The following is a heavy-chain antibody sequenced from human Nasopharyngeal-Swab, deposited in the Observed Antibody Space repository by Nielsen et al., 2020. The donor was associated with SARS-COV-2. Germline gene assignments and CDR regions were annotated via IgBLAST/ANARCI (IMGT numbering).Heavy chain of an antibody. J-gene: IGHJ6*02. CDR2: INHSGST. CDR3: ARGAQLGSGGSQYYHYYYGMDV. D-gene: IGHD2-15*01. Sequence: SETLSLTCAVYGGSFRGYYWSWIRQPPGKGLEWIGEINHSGSTNYNPSLKSRVTISVDTSKNQFSLKLSSVTAADTAVYYCARGAQLGSGGSQYYHYYYGMDVWGQGTTVTVSS. CDR1: GGSFRGYY. V-gene: IGHV4-34*01.